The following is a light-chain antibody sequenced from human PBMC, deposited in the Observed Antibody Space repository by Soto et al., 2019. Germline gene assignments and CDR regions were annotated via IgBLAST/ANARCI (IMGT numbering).Light chain of an antibody. Sequence: EIVLTQSPGTLSLSPGERATLSCRTSQSASSSYLAWYQQKRGQAPRLLIYGASTRATGIPDRFSGSGSGTDFTLTISGLETEDFAVYYCQQYGTSFWTFGQGTKVDIK. CDR3: QQYGTSFWT. CDR2: GAS. V-gene: IGKV3-20*01. CDR1: QSASSSY. J-gene: IGKJ1*01.